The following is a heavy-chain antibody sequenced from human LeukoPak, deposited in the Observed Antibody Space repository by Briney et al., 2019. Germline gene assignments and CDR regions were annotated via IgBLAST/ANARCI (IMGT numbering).Heavy chain of an antibody. V-gene: IGHV3-9*01. Sequence: PGRSLRLSCAASGFTFDDYAMHWVRQAPGKGLEWVSGISWSSGSIGYADSVKGRFTISRDNAKNSLYLEMNSLRAEDTALYYCAKDGRDYDILTGPIDYWGQGTLVTVSS. J-gene: IGHJ4*02. CDR3: AKDGRDYDILTGPIDY. CDR1: GFTFDDYA. CDR2: ISWSSGSI. D-gene: IGHD3-9*01.